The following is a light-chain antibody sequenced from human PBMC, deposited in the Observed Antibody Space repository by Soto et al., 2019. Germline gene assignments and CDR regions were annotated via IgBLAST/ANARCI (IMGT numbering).Light chain of an antibody. CDR2: DAS. J-gene: IGKJ1*01. Sequence: EIVMSPSPATLSLSPEERATLSYAARQSFRGLLAGYQQKPGQATRLLTYDASNRAAGIPARFTGSGSGTDFTLTISSLEPEDFAVYYCPQRSNWPPPSTFGQGTKVDIK. CDR3: PQRSNWPPPST. V-gene: IGKV3-11*01. CDR1: QSFRGL.